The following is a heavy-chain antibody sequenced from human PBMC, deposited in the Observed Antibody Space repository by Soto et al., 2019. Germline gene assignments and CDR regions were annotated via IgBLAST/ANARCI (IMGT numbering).Heavy chain of an antibody. CDR1: GFTFHIYW. D-gene: IGHD3-9*01. Sequence: PAGSLRLSCASSGFTFHIYWLHWVIQASEEGRVXVTTVLQGRXVANIKQDGSEKYYVDSVKGRLTISRDNAKNSLYLQMNSLRAEDTAVYYCARDLSKSRYFDWSPAGWFDPWGQGTLVTVAS. V-gene: IGHV3-7*01. CDR2: IKQDGSEK. J-gene: IGHJ5*02. CDR3: ARDLSKSRYFDWSPAGWFDP.